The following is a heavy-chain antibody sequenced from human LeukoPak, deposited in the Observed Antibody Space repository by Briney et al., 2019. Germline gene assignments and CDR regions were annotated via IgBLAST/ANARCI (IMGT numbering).Heavy chain of an antibody. J-gene: IGHJ6*03. V-gene: IGHV3-23*01. Sequence: PGGSLRLSCAVSPFIFSRYSINWVRQAPGKGLEWVSSITPSGYTYYADSVKGRFTISRDNSKNTLYLQMNSLRAEDTAVYYCAKNSGPDVFYYMDVWGKGTTVTISS. D-gene: IGHD4-23*01. CDR2: ITPSGYT. CDR1: PFIFSRYS. CDR3: AKNSGPDVFYYMDV.